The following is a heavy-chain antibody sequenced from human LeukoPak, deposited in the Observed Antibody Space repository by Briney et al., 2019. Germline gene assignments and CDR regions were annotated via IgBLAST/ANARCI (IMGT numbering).Heavy chain of an antibody. V-gene: IGHV3-23*01. J-gene: IGHJ3*02. CDR2: ILHNGDST. D-gene: IGHD3-16*02. Sequence: GGSLRLSCAASGFTCSTYVMSWVRQAPGKGLEWLSLILHNGDSTYYADSVKGRFTISRDNSKNTLYLQMNSLRAEDTAVYYCASLSSFAFDIWGQGTTVTVSS. CDR3: ASLSSFAFDI. CDR1: GFTCSTYV.